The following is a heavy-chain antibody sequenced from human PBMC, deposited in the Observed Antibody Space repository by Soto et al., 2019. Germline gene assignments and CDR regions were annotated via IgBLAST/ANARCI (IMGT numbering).Heavy chain of an antibody. Sequence: HPGGSLRLSCAASGFTFSDYTMHWVRQAPGKGLEWVAVISYDGSNKYYADSVKGRFTISRDNSKNTLYLQMSSLRPEDTALYYCAREGYYYDSSGKDYWGQGTLVTVSS. J-gene: IGHJ4*02. CDR2: ISYDGSNK. CDR1: GFTFSDYT. V-gene: IGHV3-30-3*01. D-gene: IGHD3-22*01. CDR3: AREGYYYDSSGKDY.